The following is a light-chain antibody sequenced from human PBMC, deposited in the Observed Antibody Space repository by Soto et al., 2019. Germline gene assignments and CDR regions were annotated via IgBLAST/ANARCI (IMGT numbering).Light chain of an antibody. J-gene: IGKJ1*01. CDR2: GAA. CDR1: QSVSSSY. Sequence: EIVLTQSPGTLSLSPGERVILSCRASQSVSSSYLAWYQQKPGQAPRLLMYGAASRATGIPDRFSGSGSGTDFTLTISRLEPEDFAVYYCQQYGSSPRTFGQGTKVEIK. CDR3: QQYGSSPRT. V-gene: IGKV3-20*01.